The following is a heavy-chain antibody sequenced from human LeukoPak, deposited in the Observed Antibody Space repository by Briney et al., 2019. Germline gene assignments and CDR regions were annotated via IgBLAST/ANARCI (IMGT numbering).Heavy chain of an antibody. CDR2: INHSGST. D-gene: IGHD5-18*01. J-gene: IGHJ4*02. CDR3: ARLKRGYSYGK. V-gene: IGHV4-34*01. Sequence: PSETLSLTCAVYGGSFSGYYWSWIRQPPGKGLEWIGEINHSGSTNYNPSLKSRVTISVDTSKNQFSLKLSSVTAADTAVYYCARLKRGYSYGKWGQGTLVTVSS. CDR1: GGSFSGYY.